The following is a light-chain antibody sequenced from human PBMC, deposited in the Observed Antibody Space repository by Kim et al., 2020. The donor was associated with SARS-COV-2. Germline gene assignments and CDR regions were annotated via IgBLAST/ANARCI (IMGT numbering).Light chain of an antibody. CDR1: SIGSKS. J-gene: IGLJ2*01. V-gene: IGLV3-21*04. CDR3: QVWDSSSDHRVV. CDR2: YDS. Sequence: PGKTASINWWRNSIGSKSVHWYQQRPGQAPVLVIYYDSDRPSGIPERFSGSNSGNTATLTISRVEAGDEADYYCQVWDSSSDHRVVFGGGTQLTVL.